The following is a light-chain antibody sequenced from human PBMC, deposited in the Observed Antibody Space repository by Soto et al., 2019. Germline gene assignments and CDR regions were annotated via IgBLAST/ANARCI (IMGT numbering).Light chain of an antibody. Sequence: QSALTQPASVSGSPGQSITISCTGTSSDVGTYDYVSWYQQHPGKAPKLIIYEVTNRPSGVSNRFSGSKSGNTASLTISGLQAEDEAHYYCSSYTSSSVLGIFGGGTQLTVL. CDR2: EVT. CDR1: SSDVGTYDY. CDR3: SSYTSSSVLGI. J-gene: IGLJ2*01. V-gene: IGLV2-14*01.